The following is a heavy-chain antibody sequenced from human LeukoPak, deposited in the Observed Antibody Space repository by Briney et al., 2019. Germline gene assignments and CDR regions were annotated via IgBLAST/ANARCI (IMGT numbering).Heavy chain of an antibody. V-gene: IGHV1-2*02. CDR1: GYTFTGYH. CDR2: INPNSGGT. J-gene: IGHJ4*02. Sequence: GASVKVSCKASGYTFTGYHMHWVRQAPGQGLEWMGWINPNSGGTNYAQKFQGRVTMTRDTSISTAYMELSRLRSDDTAVYYCARVRSRDGYNLNYWGQGTLVTVSS. D-gene: IGHD5-24*01. CDR3: ARVRSRDGYNLNY.